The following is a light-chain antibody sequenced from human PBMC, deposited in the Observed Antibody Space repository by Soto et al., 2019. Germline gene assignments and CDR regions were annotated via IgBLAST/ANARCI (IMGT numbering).Light chain of an antibody. CDR2: EVS. V-gene: IGLV2-18*02. CDR1: SSDVGSYNR. Sequence: QSVLTQPPSVSGSPGQSVTISCTGTSSDVGSYNRVSWYQQPPGTAPKLIIYEVSNRPSGVPDRLSGSKSGNTASLTISGLQAEDEADYYCSSYTSSSTPCVFGTGTKVTVL. CDR3: SSYTSSSTPCV. J-gene: IGLJ1*01.